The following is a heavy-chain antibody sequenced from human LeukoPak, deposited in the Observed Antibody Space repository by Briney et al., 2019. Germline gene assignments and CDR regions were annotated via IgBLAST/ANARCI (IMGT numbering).Heavy chain of an antibody. CDR1: GYTFTSYG. Sequence: GASVKVSCKASGYTFTSYGISWVRRAPGQGLEWMGWISAYNGNTNYAQKLQGRVTMTTDTSTSTAYMELRSLRSDDTAVYYCARASITMVRGVLGPWGQGTLVTVSS. V-gene: IGHV1-18*04. CDR2: ISAYNGNT. D-gene: IGHD3-10*01. CDR3: ARASITMVRGVLGP. J-gene: IGHJ5*02.